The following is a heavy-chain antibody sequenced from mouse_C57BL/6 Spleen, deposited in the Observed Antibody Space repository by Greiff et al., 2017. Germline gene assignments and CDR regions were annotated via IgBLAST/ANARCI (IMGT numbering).Heavy chain of an antibody. Sequence: LMESGPELVKPGASVKISCKASGYTFTDYYINWVKQRPGKGLEWIGWIYPGSGNTKYNEKFKGKATLTVDTSSSTAYMQLRSLTSEDSAVYVCASGLLLDYWGQGTTLTVSS. D-gene: IGHD1-1*01. CDR2: IYPGSGNT. J-gene: IGHJ2*01. V-gene: IGHV1-84*01. CDR1: GYTFTDYY. CDR3: ASGLLLDY.